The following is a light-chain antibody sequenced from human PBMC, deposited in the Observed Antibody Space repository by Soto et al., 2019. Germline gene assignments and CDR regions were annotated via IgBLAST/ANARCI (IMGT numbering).Light chain of an antibody. Sequence: EIVLVPSPCTVSRSPGARATLSFRARQSVSNNYLAWYQQKPGQAPRLLIYGASNRATGIPDRFSGSGSGTDFTLTISRLEPEDFAVYYCQQYGSSGTFGQVTKVAIK. CDR2: GAS. J-gene: IGKJ1*01. CDR1: QSVSNNY. CDR3: QQYGSSGT. V-gene: IGKV3-20*01.